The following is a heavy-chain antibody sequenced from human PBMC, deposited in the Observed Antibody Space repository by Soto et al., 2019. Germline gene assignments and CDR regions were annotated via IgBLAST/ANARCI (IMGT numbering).Heavy chain of an antibody. D-gene: IGHD1-26*01. J-gene: IGHJ4*02. CDR3: ARYIVGQGMSVWY. V-gene: IGHV4-59*01. Sequence: QVQLQEWGPGLVKPSETLSLTCTVSGDSISSYYWNWIRQSPGKGLEWIGYINKRGSTNYSPSLKSRVTISVVTSTNLFSLKLKSARAADTAVYYCARYIVGQGMSVWYWGPGRLVTGSS. CDR2: INKRGST. CDR1: GDSISSYY.